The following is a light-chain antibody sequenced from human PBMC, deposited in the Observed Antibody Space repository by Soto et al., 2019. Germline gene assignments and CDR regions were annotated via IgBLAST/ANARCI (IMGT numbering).Light chain of an antibody. CDR3: SSYAGSYYV. CDR2: DVS. J-gene: IGLJ1*01. CDR1: SSDVGGYKY. Sequence: QSALTQPRSVSGSPGQSVTISCTGTSSDVGGYKYVSWYQQHPGKAPKLMIYDVSKRPSGVPDRFSGSKSGNTASLTISGLQAEDEADYYCSSYAGSYYVFGTGTKLTVL. V-gene: IGLV2-11*01.